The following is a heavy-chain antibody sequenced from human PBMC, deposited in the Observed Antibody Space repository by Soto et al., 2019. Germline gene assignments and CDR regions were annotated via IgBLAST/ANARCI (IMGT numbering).Heavy chain of an antibody. CDR2: IYYSGST. J-gene: IGHJ4*02. V-gene: IGHV4-31*03. Sequence: SETLSLTCTVSGGSISSGGYYWSWIRQHPGKGLEWIGYIYYSGSTYYNPSLKSRVTISVDTSKNQFSLKLSSVTAADTAVYYCARAPIDYDILMAYFDYWGQGTLVTVSS. CDR1: GGSISSGGYY. D-gene: IGHD3-9*01. CDR3: ARAPIDYDILMAYFDY.